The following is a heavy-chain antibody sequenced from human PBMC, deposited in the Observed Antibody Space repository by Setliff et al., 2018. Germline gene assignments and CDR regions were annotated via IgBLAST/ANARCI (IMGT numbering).Heavy chain of an antibody. CDR1: GYTFTRYA. D-gene: IGHD6-19*01. Sequence: GASVKVSCKASGYTFTRYAMNWVRQAPGQGLEWMGWINTNTGNPTYAQGFTGRVVFSLDTSVSTAYLQISSLKAEDTAVYYCARDSSGWSGFSRLVGVYYYYMDVWGKGTTVTVSS. J-gene: IGHJ6*03. CDR2: INTNTGNP. V-gene: IGHV7-4-1*02. CDR3: ARDSSGWSGFSRLVGVYYYYMDV.